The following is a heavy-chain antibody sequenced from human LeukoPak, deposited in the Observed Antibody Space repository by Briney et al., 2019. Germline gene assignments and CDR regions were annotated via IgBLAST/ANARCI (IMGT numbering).Heavy chain of an antibody. CDR2: INHSGST. V-gene: IGHV4-34*01. CDR1: GGSFSGYY. J-gene: IGHJ4*02. Sequence: SETLSLTCAVYGGSFSGYYWSWIRQPPGKGLEWIGEINHSGSTNYNPSLKSRVTISVDTSKNQFSLKLSSVTAADTAVYYCARLLLYDFWSGYYFDYWGQGTLVTVSS. CDR3: ARLLLYDFWSGYYFDY. D-gene: IGHD3-3*01.